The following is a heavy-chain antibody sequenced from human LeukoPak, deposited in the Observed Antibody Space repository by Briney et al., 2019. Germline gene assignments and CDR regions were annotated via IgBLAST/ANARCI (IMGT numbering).Heavy chain of an antibody. V-gene: IGHV1-2*02. D-gene: IGHD5-18*01. CDR3: ARGQDVGWIQNIELDY. CDR1: GYTFTGYY. Sequence: ASVKVSCKASGYTFTGYYMHWVRQAPGQGLEWMGWINPNSGGTNYAQKFQGRVTMTRDTSISTAYMELSRLRSDDTAVYYCARGQDVGWIQNIELDYWGQGILVTVSS. J-gene: IGHJ4*02. CDR2: INPNSGGT.